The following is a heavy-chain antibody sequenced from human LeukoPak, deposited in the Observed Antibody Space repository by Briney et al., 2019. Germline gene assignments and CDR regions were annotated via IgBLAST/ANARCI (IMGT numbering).Heavy chain of an antibody. CDR3: ARDLSVGSKPDLGFDY. CDR1: GFTVSSNY. Sequence: GGSLRLSCAASGFTVSSNYMTWVRQAPGKGPEWVSSISSSSRYIYYTDSVKGRFTISRDNAKNSLYLQMNSLRAEDTAVYYCARDLSVGSKPDLGFDYWGQGTLVTVSS. D-gene: IGHD1-26*01. CDR2: ISSSSRYI. J-gene: IGHJ4*02. V-gene: IGHV3-21*01.